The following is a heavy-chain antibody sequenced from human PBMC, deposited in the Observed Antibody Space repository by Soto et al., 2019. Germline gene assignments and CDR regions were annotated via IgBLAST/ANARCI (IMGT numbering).Heavy chain of an antibody. CDR3: ARTGSYDSSGYFLDAFDI. D-gene: IGHD3-22*01. Sequence: PGGSLRLSCAASGFTFSSYSMNWVRQAPGKGLEWVSYISSSSSTIYYADSVKGRFTISRDNAKNSLYLQMNSLRDEDTAVYYCARTGSYDSSGYFLDAFDIWGQGTMVTVSS. CDR1: GFTFSSYS. V-gene: IGHV3-48*02. CDR2: ISSSSSTI. J-gene: IGHJ3*02.